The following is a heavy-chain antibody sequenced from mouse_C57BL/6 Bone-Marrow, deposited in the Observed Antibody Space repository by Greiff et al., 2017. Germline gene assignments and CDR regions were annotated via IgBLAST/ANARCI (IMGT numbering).Heavy chain of an antibody. CDR2: IYPGDGDT. D-gene: IGHD1-1*01. CDR1: GYAFSSSW. CDR3: ARETVVATDY. Sequence: QVQLKQSGPELVKPGASVKISCKASGYAFSSSWMNWVKQRPGKGLEWIGRIYPGDGDTNYNGKFKGKATLTADKSSSTAYMQLSSLTSEDSAVYFCARETVVATDYWGQGTTLTVSS. J-gene: IGHJ2*01. V-gene: IGHV1-82*01.